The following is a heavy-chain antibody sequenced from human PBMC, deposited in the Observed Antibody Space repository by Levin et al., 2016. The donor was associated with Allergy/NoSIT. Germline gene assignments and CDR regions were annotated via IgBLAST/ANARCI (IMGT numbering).Heavy chain of an antibody. Sequence: WIRQPPGKGLEWIGYIYYSGSTYYNPSLKSRVTISVDTSKNQFSLKLSSVTAADTAVYYCARDIVGTAVFDPWGQGTLVTVSS. D-gene: IGHD2-15*01. CDR3: ARDIVGTAVFDP. J-gene: IGHJ5*02. V-gene: IGHV4-31*02. CDR2: IYYSGST.